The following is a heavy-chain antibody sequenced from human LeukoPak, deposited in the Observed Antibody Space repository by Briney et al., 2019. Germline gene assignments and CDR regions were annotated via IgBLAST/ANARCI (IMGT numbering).Heavy chain of an antibody. Sequence: GTSLRLSCEASGFIFNHYALHWVRQAPNKGLEWVAVIWSDGTNRYYADSVKGRFSIFRDDSQKRVFLQMNSLRAEDTAVYYCVRDAQRGFDYSNSLQYWGQGALATVSS. CDR2: IWSDGTNR. V-gene: IGHV3-33*01. CDR1: GFIFNHYA. CDR3: VRDAQRGFDYSNSLQY. D-gene: IGHD4-11*01. J-gene: IGHJ4*02.